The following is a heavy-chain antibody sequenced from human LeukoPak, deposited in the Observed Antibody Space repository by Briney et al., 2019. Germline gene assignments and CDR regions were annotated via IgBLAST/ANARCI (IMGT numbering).Heavy chain of an antibody. V-gene: IGHV4-61*02. CDR3: ARGTFIAARPYMDV. J-gene: IGHJ6*03. D-gene: IGHD6-6*01. CDR2: IYTSGST. CDR1: GGSISSGSYY. Sequence: PSETLSLTCTVSGGSISSGSYYWSWIRQPAGKGLEWIGRIYTSGSTNYNPSLKSRVTISVDTSKNQFSLKLSSVTAADTAVYYCARGTFIAARPYMDVWGKGTTVTVSS.